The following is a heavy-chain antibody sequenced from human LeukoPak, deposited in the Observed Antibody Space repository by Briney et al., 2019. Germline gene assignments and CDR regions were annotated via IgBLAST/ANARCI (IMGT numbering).Heavy chain of an antibody. V-gene: IGHV1-2*02. J-gene: IGHJ4*02. CDR3: ARLSGGSDF. CDR2: MNPNTGGT. D-gene: IGHD2-15*01. Sequence: GASVKVSCKASGYTFTGYYMHWVRQAPGQGLEWMGWMNPNTGGTDYAQKFQGRVTMTRDTSISTAYLELSRLKSDDTAMYYCARLSGGSDFWGQGTLVTVSS. CDR1: GYTFTGYY.